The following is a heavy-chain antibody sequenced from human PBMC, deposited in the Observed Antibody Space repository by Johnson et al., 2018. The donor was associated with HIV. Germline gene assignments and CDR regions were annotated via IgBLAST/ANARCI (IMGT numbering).Heavy chain of an antibody. Sequence: VQLVESGGGLVQPGGSLRLSCAASGFTFSSYDMHWVRQATGKGLEWVSAIGTAGDTYYPGSVNGRFTISRENAKNSLYLQMNSLRAGDTAVYYCARVMYGGSSKSAAFDIWGQGTMVTVSS. CDR3: ARVMYGGSSKSAAFDI. J-gene: IGHJ3*02. V-gene: IGHV3-13*01. CDR1: GFTFSSYD. D-gene: IGHD1-26*01. CDR2: IGTAGDT.